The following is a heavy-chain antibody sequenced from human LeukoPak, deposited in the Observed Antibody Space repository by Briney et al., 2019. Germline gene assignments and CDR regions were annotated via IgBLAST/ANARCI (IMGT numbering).Heavy chain of an antibody. J-gene: IGHJ6*02. Sequence: GGSLRLSCAASGFIFSDYYMSWIRQAPGKGLEWVSSISSSSTYIYYADSVKGRFTISRDNAKNSLYLQMNSLRAEDTAVFYCARNTITGYYYGMDVWGQGTTVTVSS. V-gene: IGHV3-11*06. CDR1: GFIFSDYY. D-gene: IGHD3-10*01. CDR3: ARNTITGYYYGMDV. CDR2: ISSSSTYI.